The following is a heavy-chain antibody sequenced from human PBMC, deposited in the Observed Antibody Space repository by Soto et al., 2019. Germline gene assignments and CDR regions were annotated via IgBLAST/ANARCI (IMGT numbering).Heavy chain of an antibody. CDR3: ARDKEGHFDY. V-gene: IGHV3-21*01. Sequence: GGSPRLSCAASGFTFCSYSMNWVRQAPGKGLEWVSSISSSSSYIYYADSVKGRFTISRDNAKNSLYLQMNSLRAEDTAVYYCARDKEGHFDYWGQGTLVTVSS. CDR2: ISSSSSYI. J-gene: IGHJ4*02. CDR1: GFTFCSYS.